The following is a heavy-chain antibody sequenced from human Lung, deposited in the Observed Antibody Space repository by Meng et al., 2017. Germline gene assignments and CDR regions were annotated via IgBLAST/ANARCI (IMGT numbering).Heavy chain of an antibody. CDR2: ISSSSA. D-gene: IGHD2-15*01. V-gene: IGHV3-21*01. CDR1: GVTVSSYS. Sequence: EVQLVESGGGLVKPGGSRRRSCAASGVTVSSYSMNWVRQAPGKGLEWVSSISSSSAYADSVKGRFTISRDNAKNSLYLQMNSLRAEDTAVYYCARGRVVVAATPSDYWGQGTLVTVSS. J-gene: IGHJ4*02. CDR3: ARGRVVVAATPSDY.